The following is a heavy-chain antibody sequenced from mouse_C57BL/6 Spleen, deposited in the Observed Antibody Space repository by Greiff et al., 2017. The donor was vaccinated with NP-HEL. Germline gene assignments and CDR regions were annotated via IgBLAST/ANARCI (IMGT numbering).Heavy chain of an antibody. CDR1: GYSFTDYN. J-gene: IGHJ1*03. Sequence: EVKLMESGPELVKPGASVKLSCKASGYSFTDYNMNWVKQSNGKSLEWIGVINPNYGTPSYNQKFKGKATLTVDKSSSTAYMQLNSLTSDDAAVYFCARISHGDFDVWGTGTTVTVSS. V-gene: IGHV1-39*01. CDR3: ARISHGDFDV. CDR2: INPNYGTP.